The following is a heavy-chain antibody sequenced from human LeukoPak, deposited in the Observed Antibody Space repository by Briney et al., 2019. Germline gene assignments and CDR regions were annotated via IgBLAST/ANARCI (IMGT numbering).Heavy chain of an antibody. J-gene: IGHJ4*02. CDR1: GGSISSEGYY. CDR3: ARDRGLGTAMAKNPLFDY. D-gene: IGHD5-18*01. Sequence: PSETLSLTCTVSGGSISSEGYYWSWIRQHPGKGLEWIGYIYYSGSIYYNPSLKSRVTISVDTSKNQFSLKLSSVTAADTAVYYCARDRGLGTAMAKNPLFDYWGQGTLVTVSS. CDR2: IYYSGSI. V-gene: IGHV4-31*03.